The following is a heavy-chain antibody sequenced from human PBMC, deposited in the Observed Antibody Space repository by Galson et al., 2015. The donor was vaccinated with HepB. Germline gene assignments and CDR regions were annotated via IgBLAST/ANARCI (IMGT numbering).Heavy chain of an antibody. J-gene: IGHJ5*02. V-gene: IGHV1-2*06. CDR3: ARGGAVGGPKFNWFDP. CDR2: INPYSGGT. Sequence: VRQAPGHGLEWMGRINPYSGGTNYAQKFQGRVTMTRDTSISTVYMELSRLRSDDTAVYYCARGGAVGGPKFNWFDPWGQGTLVTVSS. D-gene: IGHD2-15*01.